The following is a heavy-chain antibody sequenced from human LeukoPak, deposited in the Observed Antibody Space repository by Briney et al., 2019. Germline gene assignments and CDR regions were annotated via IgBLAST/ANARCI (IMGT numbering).Heavy chain of an antibody. Sequence: SVKVSCKASGGTFSSYAISWVRQAPGQGLEWMGRIIPILGIANYAQKFQGRVTITADKSTSTAYMELSSLRSEDTAVYYCARVGSSGSYFDYWGQGTLATVSS. D-gene: IGHD1-26*01. J-gene: IGHJ4*02. V-gene: IGHV1-69*04. CDR1: GGTFSSYA. CDR3: ARVGSSGSYFDY. CDR2: IIPILGIA.